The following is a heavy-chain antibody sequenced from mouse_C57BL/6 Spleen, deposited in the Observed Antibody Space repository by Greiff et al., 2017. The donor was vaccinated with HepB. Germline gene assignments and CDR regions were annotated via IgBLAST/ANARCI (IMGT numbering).Heavy chain of an antibody. J-gene: IGHJ1*03. CDR1: GFTFSSYG. CDR3: ARHGSSYRWYFDV. D-gene: IGHD1-1*01. Sequence: EVMLVESGGDLVKPGGSLKLSCAASGFTFSSYGMSWVRQTPDKRLEWVATISSGGSYTYYPDSVKGRFTISRDNAKNTLYLQMSSLKSEDTAMYYCARHGSSYRWYFDVWGTGTTGTVSS. V-gene: IGHV5-6*01. CDR2: ISSGGSYT.